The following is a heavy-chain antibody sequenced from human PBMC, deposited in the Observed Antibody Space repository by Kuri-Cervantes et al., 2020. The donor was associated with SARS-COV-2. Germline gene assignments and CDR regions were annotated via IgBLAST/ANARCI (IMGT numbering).Heavy chain of an antibody. J-gene: IGHJ6*03. Sequence: SETLSLTCAVSGYSISSGYYWGWIRQPPGKGLEWIGSIYHSGSTYYNPSLKSRVTISVDTSKNQFSLKLSSVTAADTAVYYDASNWGSGYYYYMDVWGKGTTVTVSS. V-gene: IGHV4-38-2*01. CDR3: ASNWGSGYYYYMDV. CDR2: IYHSGST. CDR1: GYSISSGYY. D-gene: IGHD7-27*01.